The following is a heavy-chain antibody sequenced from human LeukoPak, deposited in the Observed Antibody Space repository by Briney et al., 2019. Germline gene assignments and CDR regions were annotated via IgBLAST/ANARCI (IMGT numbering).Heavy chain of an antibody. CDR2: ISASGGST. CDR3: AKGRGYSGYDSFDY. J-gene: IGHJ4*02. D-gene: IGHD5-12*01. Sequence: GGSLRLSCAASGFTFSSYAMSWVRQAPGKGLEWVSAISASGGSTFYADSVKGRFTISRDNSKNTLYLQMNSLRAEDTALYYCAKGRGYSGYDSFDYWGQGTLVTVSS. V-gene: IGHV3-23*01. CDR1: GFTFSSYA.